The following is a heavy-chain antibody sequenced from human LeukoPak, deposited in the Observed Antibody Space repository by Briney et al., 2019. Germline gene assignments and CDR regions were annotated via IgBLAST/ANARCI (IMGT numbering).Heavy chain of an antibody. J-gene: IGHJ4*02. CDR1: GFTFTSSA. CDR2: IVVGSGNT. Sequence: SVKVSCKASGFTFTSSAVQWVRQARGQRLERIGWIVVGSGNTNYAQKFQERVTITRDMSTSTAYMELSSLRSEDTAVYYCAAESGGSGCFFDYWGQGTLVTVSS. D-gene: IGHD6-19*01. V-gene: IGHV1-58*01. CDR3: AAESGGSGCFFDY.